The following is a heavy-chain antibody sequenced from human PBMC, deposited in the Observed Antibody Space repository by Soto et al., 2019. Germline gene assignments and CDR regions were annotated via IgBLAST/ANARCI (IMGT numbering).Heavy chain of an antibody. J-gene: IGHJ4*02. CDR2: ISGSGTTI. V-gene: IGHV3-11*01. CDR1: GFAFGDYY. D-gene: IGHD2-15*01. Sequence: QVQLVESGGGLVKPGGSLRLSCAASGFAFGDYYMSWIRQAPGKGLEWISYISGSGTTIYYTDSVKGRFTISRDNAKSALYLEMSSLRAEDTAVYFCGRASGGIYYWGQGALVTVSS. CDR3: GRASGGIYY.